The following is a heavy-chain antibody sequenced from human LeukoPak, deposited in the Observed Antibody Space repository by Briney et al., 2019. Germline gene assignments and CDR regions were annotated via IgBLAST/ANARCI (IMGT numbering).Heavy chain of an antibody. D-gene: IGHD3-10*01. V-gene: IGHV3-11*01. CDR1: GFTFSDYY. J-gene: IGHJ4*02. Sequence: GGSLRLSCAASGFTFSDYYMSWIRQAPGKGLEWVSYISSGSTIYYADSVKGRFTISRDNAKNSLYLQMNSLRAEDTAVYYCARDRGNDYWGQGTLVTVSS. CDR3: ARDRGNDY. CDR2: ISSGSTI.